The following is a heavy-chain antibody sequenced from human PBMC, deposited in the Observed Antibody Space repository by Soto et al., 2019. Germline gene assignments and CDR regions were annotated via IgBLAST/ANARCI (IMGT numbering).Heavy chain of an antibody. D-gene: IGHD2-15*01. V-gene: IGHV3-33*03. Sequence: QVQLVESGGGVVQPGRSLRLSCAASGFIFNEYGMHWVRQAPGKGLEWVAVIWDDGSNKYYADSVKGRFTFSRDNSKKTMSLQMNSLRVEDTAVYYCARWGCSGSNCNLNQRSFDLWGQGTLVTVSS. CDR2: IWDDGSNK. J-gene: IGHJ4*02. CDR1: GFIFNEYG. CDR3: ARWGCSGSNCNLNQRSFDL.